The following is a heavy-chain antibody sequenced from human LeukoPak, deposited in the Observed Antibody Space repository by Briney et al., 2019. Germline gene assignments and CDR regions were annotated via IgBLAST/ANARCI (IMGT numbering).Heavy chain of an antibody. CDR3: ARDGDYCRTTGCHFDS. D-gene: IGHD2-2*01. V-gene: IGHV3-30*03. CDR2: ISDDGSNK. J-gene: IGHJ4*02. Sequence: GGSLRLSCAASGFTVSSNYMSWVRQAPGKGLEWEAVISDDGSNKYYPDSVKGRFTISRNNSKNMLYLQVNSLRTENTAIYYCARDGDYCRTTGCHFDSWGQGTLVTVSS. CDR1: GFTVSSNY.